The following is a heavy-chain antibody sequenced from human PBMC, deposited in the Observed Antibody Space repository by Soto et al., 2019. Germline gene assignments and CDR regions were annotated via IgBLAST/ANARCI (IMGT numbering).Heavy chain of an antibody. D-gene: IGHD6-19*01. CDR1: GGTFSSYA. CDR3: ARKQSGAPFDY. Sequence: QVQLVQSGAEVKKPGSSVKVSCTASGGTFSSYAISWVRQAPGQGLEWMGGIIPIFGTANYAQKFQGRVTITADESTSTAYIELSSLISEDTAVYYCARKQSGAPFDYWGQGTLVTVSS. J-gene: IGHJ4*02. CDR2: IIPIFGTA. V-gene: IGHV1-69*01.